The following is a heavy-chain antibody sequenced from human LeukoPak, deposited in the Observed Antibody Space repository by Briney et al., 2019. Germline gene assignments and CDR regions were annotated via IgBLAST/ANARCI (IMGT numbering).Heavy chain of an antibody. V-gene: IGHV3-53*01. CDR1: GLTLSSNY. CDR2: IYSCGST. CDR3: ARGLRSSGCYGSEVGDAFDI. Sequence: GESLRLSCAASGLTLSSNYMSWVRQAPGKGLERVSAIYSCGSTYYEDSVKSRFTISRVNSKTTMYVQMNSMTAEDTAVYYCARGLRSSGCYGSEVGDAFDIWGQGTMVTVSS. J-gene: IGHJ3*02. D-gene: IGHD6-19*01.